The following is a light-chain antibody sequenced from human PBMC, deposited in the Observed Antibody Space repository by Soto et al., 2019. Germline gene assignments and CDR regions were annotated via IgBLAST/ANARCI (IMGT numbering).Light chain of an antibody. V-gene: IGKV3-15*01. J-gene: IGKJ5*01. CDR2: GAS. Sequence: EIVLTQSPATLSLSPGERATLSCTSSQSICTTLAWFQHKPGQAPRLLFYGASTRAAAIPARFSGSGSRTEFTLTINSLQSDYYAVYFCQQYNRWPPITFGQGTRLEI. CDR1: QSICTT. CDR3: QQYNRWPPIT.